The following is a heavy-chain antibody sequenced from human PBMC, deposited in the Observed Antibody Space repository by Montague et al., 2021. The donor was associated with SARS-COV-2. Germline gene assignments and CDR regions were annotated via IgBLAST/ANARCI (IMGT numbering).Heavy chain of an antibody. CDR2: IYSGGST. CDR1: GFPVSSNY. Sequence: SLRLSCAASGFPVSSNYMSWVRQAPGKGLEWVSVIYSGGSTYYADSVKGRFTISRDNSKNTLYLQMNSLRAEDTAVYYCARGLSSGSYFGWFDPWGQGTLVTVSS. D-gene: IGHD3-10*01. V-gene: IGHV3-53*01. J-gene: IGHJ5*02. CDR3: ARGLSSGSYFGWFDP.